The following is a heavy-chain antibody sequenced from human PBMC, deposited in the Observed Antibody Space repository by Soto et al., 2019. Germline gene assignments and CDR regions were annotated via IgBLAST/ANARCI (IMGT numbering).Heavy chain of an antibody. V-gene: IGHV3-74*01. CDR2: INSYGNST. CDR3: ANLGVTTPFDY. J-gene: IGHJ4*02. D-gene: IGHD3-22*01. Sequence: PGGSLRLSCVTSGFTFSKNWMHWVRQAPGKGLVWVSRINSYGNSTSYADSVRGRFTIPRDNAKNTLYLQMNSLRAEDTALYYCANLGVTTPFDYWGQGTLVTVSS. CDR1: GFTFSKNW.